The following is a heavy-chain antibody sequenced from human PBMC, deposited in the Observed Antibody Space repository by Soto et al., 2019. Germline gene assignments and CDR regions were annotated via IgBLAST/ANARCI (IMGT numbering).Heavy chain of an antibody. CDR1: GFTFSDYY. V-gene: IGHV3-11*01. J-gene: IGHJ6*03. D-gene: IGHD4-4*01. CDR2: ISSSGSTI. CDR3: ARERSRRYSNRTSSYYYYMDV. Sequence: GGSLRLSCAASGFTFSDYYMSWIRQAPGKGLEWVSYISSSGSTIYYADSVKGRFTISRDNAKNSLYLQMNSLRAEDTAVYYCARERSRRYSNRTSSYYYYMDVWGKGTTVTVSS.